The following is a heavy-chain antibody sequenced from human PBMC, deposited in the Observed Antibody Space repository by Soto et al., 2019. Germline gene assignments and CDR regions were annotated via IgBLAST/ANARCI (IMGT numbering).Heavy chain of an antibody. CDR3: ARDAQYYGMDV. V-gene: IGHV3-33*01. J-gene: IGHJ6*02. CDR1: GFTFSSYG. Sequence: QVQLVESGGGVVQPGRSLRLSCAASGFTFSSYGMHWVRQAPGKGLEWVAVIWYDGSNKYYADSVKGRFTISRDNSKNTLYLQMNSLRAEDTAVYYCARDAQYYGMDVWGQGNTVTVSS. CDR2: IWYDGSNK.